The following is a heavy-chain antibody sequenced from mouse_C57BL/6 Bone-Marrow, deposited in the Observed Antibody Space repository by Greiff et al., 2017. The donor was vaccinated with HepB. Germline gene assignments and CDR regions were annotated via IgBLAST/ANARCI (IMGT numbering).Heavy chain of an antibody. CDR1: GYSFTGYY. D-gene: IGHD3-3*01. V-gene: IGHV1-42*01. CDR2: INPSTGGT. CDR3: ARRDFAWFAY. Sequence: VHLKQSGPELVKPGASVKISCKASGYSFTGYYMNWVKQSPEKSLEWIGEINPSTGGTTYNQKFKAKATLTVDKSSSTAYMQLKSLTSEDSAVYYCARRDFAWFAYWGQGTLVTVSA. J-gene: IGHJ3*01.